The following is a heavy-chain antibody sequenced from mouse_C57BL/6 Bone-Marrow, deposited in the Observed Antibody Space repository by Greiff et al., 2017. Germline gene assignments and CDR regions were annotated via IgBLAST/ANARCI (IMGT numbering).Heavy chain of an antibody. Sequence: QVQLQQSGAELARPGASVKLSCKASGYTFTSYGISWVKQRTGQGLEWIGEIYPRGGNTYYNEKFKGKATVTADKSSSTAYMELRSLTSEDTAVYFCAIHLYYYGSPFDYWGQGTTLTVSS. V-gene: IGHV1-81*01. CDR1: GYTFTSYG. CDR2: IYPRGGNT. CDR3: AIHLYYYGSPFDY. D-gene: IGHD1-1*01. J-gene: IGHJ2*01.